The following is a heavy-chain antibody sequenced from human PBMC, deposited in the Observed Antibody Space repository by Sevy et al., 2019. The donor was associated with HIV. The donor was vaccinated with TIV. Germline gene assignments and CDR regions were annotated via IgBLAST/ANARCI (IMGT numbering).Heavy chain of an antibody. D-gene: IGHD3-3*01. J-gene: IGHJ6*02. Sequence: ASVKVSCKASGGTFSSYAISWVRQAPGQGLEWMGGIIPIFGTANYAQKFQGRVTITADESTSTAYMELSSLRSEDTAVYYCARGFGLHYDSLKDLYYYYGMDVWGQGTTVTVSS. CDR1: GGTFSSYA. V-gene: IGHV1-69*13. CDR2: IIPIFGTA. CDR3: ARGFGLHYDSLKDLYYYYGMDV.